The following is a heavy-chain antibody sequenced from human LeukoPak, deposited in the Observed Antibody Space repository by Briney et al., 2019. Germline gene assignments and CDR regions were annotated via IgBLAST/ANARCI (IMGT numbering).Heavy chain of an antibody. Sequence: EWXGXIVPAFRSANYARTFEGRAAITTDESTKTAYLELSSLRSEDTAVYYCARASIFGVVFYYMDVWGTGTSVTVSS. V-gene: IGHV1-69*05. J-gene: IGHJ6*03. D-gene: IGHD3-3*01. CDR3: ARASIFGVVFYYMDV. CDR2: IVPAFRSA.